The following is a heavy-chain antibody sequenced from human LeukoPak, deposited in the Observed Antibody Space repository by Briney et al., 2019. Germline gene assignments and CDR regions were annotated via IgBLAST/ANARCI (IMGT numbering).Heavy chain of an antibody. D-gene: IGHD6-13*01. CDR2: IYHSGST. Sequence: PSGTLSLTCAVSGGSISSSNWWSWVRQPPGKGLEWIGEIYHSGSTNYNPSLKSRVTISVDKSKNQFSLKLSSVTAADTAVYYCARVAAGGGGGFYFDYWGQGTLVTVSS. CDR3: ARVAAGGGGGFYFDY. V-gene: IGHV4-4*02. CDR1: GGSISSSNW. J-gene: IGHJ4*02.